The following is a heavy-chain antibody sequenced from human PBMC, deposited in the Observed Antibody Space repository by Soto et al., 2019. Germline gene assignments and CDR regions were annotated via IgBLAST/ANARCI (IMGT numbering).Heavy chain of an antibody. J-gene: IGHJ6*02. V-gene: IGHV3-15*01. CDR1: GFTFSSAW. Sequence: WESXRLSCAASGFTFSSAWISGVRQAPRKGLEWVGRIKSKTDGVTTDYAAPVKVRFTISRDDSKKKLYLQMNSLKTEDKAVYYCNTEDYYYGMDVWGQGTTVTVSS. CDR3: NTEDYYYGMDV. CDR2: IKSKTDGVTT.